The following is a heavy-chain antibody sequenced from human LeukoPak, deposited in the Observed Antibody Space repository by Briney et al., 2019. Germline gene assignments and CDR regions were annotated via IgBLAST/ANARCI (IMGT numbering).Heavy chain of an antibody. CDR3: ARDNRWFGESYNWFDP. D-gene: IGHD3-10*01. J-gene: IGHJ5*02. V-gene: IGHV4-39*07. CDR1: GGSISSSYYY. CDR2: IYSSGST. Sequence: SETLSLTCTVSGGSISSSYYYWGWIRQPPGKGLEWIGSIYSSGSTYYNPSLKSRVTISVDTSKNQFSLKLSSVTAADTAVYYCARDNRWFGESYNWFDPWGQGTLVTVSS.